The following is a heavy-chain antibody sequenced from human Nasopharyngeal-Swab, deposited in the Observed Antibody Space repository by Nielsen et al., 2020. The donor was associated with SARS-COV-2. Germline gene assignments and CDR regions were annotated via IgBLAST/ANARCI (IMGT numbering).Heavy chain of an antibody. Sequence: GESLKISCAASGFNFASYAMNWVRQAPGKGLEWVSTIGTSDDTYYTDSVKGRFAISRDNSKNKVYLQMDSLRPDDTALYYCAKTFLIAPRTYDYWGQATLVTVSS. J-gene: IGHJ4*02. V-gene: IGHV3-23*01. CDR1: GFNFASYA. D-gene: IGHD2/OR15-2a*01. CDR3: AKTFLIAPRTYDY. CDR2: IGTSDDT.